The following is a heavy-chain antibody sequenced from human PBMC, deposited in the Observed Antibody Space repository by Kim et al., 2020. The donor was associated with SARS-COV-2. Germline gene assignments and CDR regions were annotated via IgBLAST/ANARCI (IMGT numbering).Heavy chain of an antibody. CDR3: ATDDSRRRVAGGYYMAV. CDR2: IHYSGKT. J-gene: IGHJ6*03. D-gene: IGHD2-15*01. V-gene: IGHV4-31*03. CDR1: GASINTDDYF. Sequence: SETLSLTCSVSGASINTDDYFWSWIRQNPGKGLEWIAYIHYSGKTEYNPSLKDRARISFDRSQNHVALRLFSVTAADTAAYYCATDDSRRRVAGGYYMAV.